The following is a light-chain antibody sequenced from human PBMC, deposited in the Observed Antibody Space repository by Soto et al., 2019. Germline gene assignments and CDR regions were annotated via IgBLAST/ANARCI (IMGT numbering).Light chain of an antibody. CDR3: AAWDDSLSVVV. CDR2: SSD. CDR1: SSNIGSNT. V-gene: IGLV1-44*01. Sequence: QSVVTQPPSASGTPGQRVTISCSGSSSNIGSNTVNWYQQLPGTAPKLVIHSSDQRPSGVPDRFSGSQSGTSASLAISGLQSEDEADYYCAAWDDSLSVVVFGGGTQLTV. J-gene: IGLJ3*02.